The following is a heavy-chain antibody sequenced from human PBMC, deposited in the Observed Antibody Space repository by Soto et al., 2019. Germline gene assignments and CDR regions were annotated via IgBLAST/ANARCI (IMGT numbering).Heavy chain of an antibody. V-gene: IGHV3-48*02. J-gene: IGHJ4*02. Sequence: VGSLRLSFAASGFTFSIYIINWVRQAPWKGLEWVSYISSSSSTIYYADSVKVRFTISRDNAKNSLYLQMNSLRDEDTAVYYCAREVSGWFWYFDYWGQGTLVTVSS. D-gene: IGHD6-19*01. CDR1: GFTFSIYI. CDR3: AREVSGWFWYFDY. CDR2: ISSSSSTI.